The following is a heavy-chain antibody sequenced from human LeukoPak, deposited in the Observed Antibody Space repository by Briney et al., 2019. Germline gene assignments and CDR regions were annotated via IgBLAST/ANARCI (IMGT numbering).Heavy chain of an antibody. V-gene: IGHV3-7*01. CDR2: IKEDGSEI. D-gene: IGHD3-10*01. Sequence: GGSLRLSCAASAFTFSNYWMSWVRQAPGKGLEWVANIKEDGSEINYVDSVKGRFTVSRDNAKNSLYLQMNSLRAEDTAVYYCARDIAAYGSGGNYYYYGMDVWGQGTTVTVSS. CDR3: ARDIAAYGSGGNYYYYGMDV. CDR1: AFTFSNYW. J-gene: IGHJ6*02.